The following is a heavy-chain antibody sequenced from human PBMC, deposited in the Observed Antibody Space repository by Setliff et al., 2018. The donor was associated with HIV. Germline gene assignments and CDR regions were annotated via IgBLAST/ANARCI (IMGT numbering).Heavy chain of an antibody. CDR1: GGSISSHY. D-gene: IGHD4-17*01. J-gene: IGHJ4*02. CDR3: ARYSTLTTNFDY. CDR2: IYYSGST. V-gene: IGHV4-59*08. Sequence: SETLSLTCTVSGGSISSHYWSWIRQPPGKGLEWIGSIYYSGSTNYNPSLTGRVTISVDTSKNQFSLKLAFVTAADTAVYYCARYSTLTTNFDYWGQGTLVTVSS.